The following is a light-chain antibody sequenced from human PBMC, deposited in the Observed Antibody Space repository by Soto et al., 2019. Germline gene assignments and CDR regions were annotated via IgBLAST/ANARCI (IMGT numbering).Light chain of an antibody. V-gene: IGKV2D-29*01. J-gene: IGKJ4*01. CDR3: MQSLSLPLT. CDR2: EVF. CDR1: QSLMHNNGRTY. Sequence: DIVMTQTPLSLSVTPGQPASISCKSSQSLMHNNGRTYLYWYLQKPGQPPQLLMYEVFNRFSRVPDRFSGSGAGTDFTLKISRVEAEDVGVYYCMQSLSLPLTFGGGTKVESK.